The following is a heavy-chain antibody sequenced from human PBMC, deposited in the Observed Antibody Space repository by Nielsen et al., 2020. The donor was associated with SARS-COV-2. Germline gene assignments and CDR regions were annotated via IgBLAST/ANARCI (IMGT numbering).Heavy chain of an antibody. D-gene: IGHD3-3*01. V-gene: IGHV3-66*01. J-gene: IGHJ6*02. CDR2: ISGGGST. CDR1: GFAVSNIY. CDR3: ARAGARTIFGVVIADYGMDV. Sequence: GGSLRLSCAASGFAVSNIYMTWVRQAPGKGLEWVSAISGGGSTYYADSVKGRFTISRDNSKNTLYLQMNSLRAEDTAVYYCARAGARTIFGVVIADYGMDVWGQGTTVTVSS.